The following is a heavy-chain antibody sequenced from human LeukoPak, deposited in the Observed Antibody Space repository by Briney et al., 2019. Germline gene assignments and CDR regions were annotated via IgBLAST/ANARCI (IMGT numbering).Heavy chain of an antibody. V-gene: IGHV4-39*01. CDR2: IYYSGST. Sequence: NPSETLSLTCTVSGGSISSSSYYWGWIRQPPGKGLEWIGSIYYSGSTYYNPSLKSRVTISVVTSKNQFSLRLSSVTAADTAVYYCARRPYTSGWYYYFDYWGQGTLVTVSS. CDR3: ARRPYTSGWYYYFDY. CDR1: GGSISSSSYY. D-gene: IGHD6-19*01. J-gene: IGHJ4*02.